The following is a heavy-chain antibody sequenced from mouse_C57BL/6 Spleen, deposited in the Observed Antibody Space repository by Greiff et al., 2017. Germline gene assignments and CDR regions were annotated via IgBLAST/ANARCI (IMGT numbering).Heavy chain of an antibody. J-gene: IGHJ1*03. CDR2: IDPETGGT. V-gene: IGHV1-15*01. Sequence: VQLQQSGAELVRPGASVTLSCKASGYTFTDYEMHWVKQTPVHGLEWIGAIDPETGGTAYNQKFKGKAILTADKSSSTAYMGLRSLTSEDSAVYDCTGWGAWDFGVWGTGTTVTVSS. CDR3: TGWGAWDFGV. CDR1: GYTFTDYE.